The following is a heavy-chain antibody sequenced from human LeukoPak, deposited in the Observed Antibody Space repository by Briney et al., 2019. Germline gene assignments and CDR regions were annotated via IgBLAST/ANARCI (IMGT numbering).Heavy chain of an antibody. D-gene: IGHD2-15*01. CDR2: IIPIFGTA. CDR3: ARDRAGSIWPY. J-gene: IGHJ4*02. V-gene: IGHV1-69*13. CDR1: GRTFSSSS. Sequence: SVKVSCKASGRTFSSSSIGWVLQAPGQGLEWMGGIIPIFGTANYAQKFQGRVTITADESTSTGYMELSSLRSEDTAVYYCARDRAGSIWPYGGQGTLVTVSS.